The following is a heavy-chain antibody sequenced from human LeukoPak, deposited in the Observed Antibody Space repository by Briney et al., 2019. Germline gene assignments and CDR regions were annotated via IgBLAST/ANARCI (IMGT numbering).Heavy chain of an antibody. J-gene: IGHJ4*02. CDR3: ARESREMATLIAY. V-gene: IGHV3-48*03. Sequence: PGGSLRLSGAASGFTFNSYEMNWVRQAPGKGMEWVSDISWSGSSKDYADSVRGRFTISRDKAKNSLFLEMNRLRAEDTAVYHCARESREMATLIAYWGQGTLVTVP. D-gene: IGHD5-24*01. CDR2: ISWSGSSK. CDR1: GFTFNSYE.